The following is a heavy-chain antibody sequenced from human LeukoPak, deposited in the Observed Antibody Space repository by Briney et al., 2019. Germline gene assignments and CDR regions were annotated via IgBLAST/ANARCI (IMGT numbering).Heavy chain of an antibody. CDR2: IYYSGST. V-gene: IGHV4-59*08. D-gene: IGHD3-10*01. J-gene: IGHJ4*02. Sequence: SETLSLTCTVSGGSISSYYWSWIRQPPGKGLEWIGYIYYSGSTNYNPSLKSRVTISVDTSKNQFSLKLSSVTAADTAVYYCARLWDEWFGDLLDYWGQGTLVTVSS. CDR3: ARLWDEWFGDLLDY. CDR1: GGSISSYY.